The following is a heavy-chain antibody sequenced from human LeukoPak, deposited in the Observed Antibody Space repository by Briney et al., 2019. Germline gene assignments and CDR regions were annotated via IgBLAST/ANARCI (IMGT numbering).Heavy chain of an antibody. D-gene: IGHD5-18*01. CDR2: INPNTGGT. J-gene: IGHJ4*02. CDR3: ARVGVDGYSYGSTFDY. V-gene: IGHV1-2*02. Sequence: ASVKVSCKASGYTFTDYYMHWVLQAPGRGLEWMGWINPNTGGTNYAQKFQGRVTMTRDTSISTAYMELSRLRSDDTAVYYCARVGVDGYSYGSTFDYWGQGTLVTVSS. CDR1: GYTFTDYY.